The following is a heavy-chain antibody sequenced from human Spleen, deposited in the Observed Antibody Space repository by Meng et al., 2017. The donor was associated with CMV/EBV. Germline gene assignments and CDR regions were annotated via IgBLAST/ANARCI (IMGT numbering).Heavy chain of an antibody. CDR2: SYYSGST. J-gene: IGHJ3*02. V-gene: IGHV4-31*03. D-gene: IGHD5-12*01. CDR3: ARGELRATGRAFDI. Sequence: SETLSLTCSVSGGSISRGSYYWTWFRQQPGKALEWIGYSYYSGSTYYNPSLKSRVSISVHTSENQFSLNLNSVTAADTAVYYCARGELRATGRAFDIWGQGTMVTVSS. CDR1: GGSISRGSYY.